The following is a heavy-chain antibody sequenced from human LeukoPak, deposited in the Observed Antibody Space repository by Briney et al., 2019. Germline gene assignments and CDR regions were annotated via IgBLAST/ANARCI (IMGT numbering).Heavy chain of an antibody. V-gene: IGHV3-23*01. CDR3: AKAGGGQYSSSWYSCPSFVGQTDY. Sequence: GGSLRLSCAASGFTFSSYAMSWVRQAPGKGLEWVSAIGGSGGSTYYADSVKGRFTISRDNSKNTLYLQMNSLRAEDTAVYYCAKAGGGQYSSSWYSCPSFVGQTDYWGQGTLVTVSS. J-gene: IGHJ4*02. CDR2: IGGSGGST. D-gene: IGHD6-13*01. CDR1: GFTFSSYA.